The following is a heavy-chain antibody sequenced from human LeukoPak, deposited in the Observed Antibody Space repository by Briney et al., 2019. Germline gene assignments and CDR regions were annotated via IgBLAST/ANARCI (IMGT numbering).Heavy chain of an antibody. CDR3: AKDRTVGASYWYFDL. CDR1: GFTFSNYA. J-gene: IGHJ2*01. V-gene: IGHV3-23*01. D-gene: IGHD1-26*01. CDR2: ISGRGDKT. Sequence: PGGSLRLSCAASGFTFSNYAMSWVRQAPGKGLEWVSAISGRGDKTYHTDSVKGRFTISRDNSKNTLFLHMNSLRVEDTAIYYCAKDRTVGASYWYFDLWGRGTLVTVSS.